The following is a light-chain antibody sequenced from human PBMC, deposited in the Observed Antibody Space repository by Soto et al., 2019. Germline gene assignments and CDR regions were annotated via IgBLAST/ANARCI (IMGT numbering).Light chain of an antibody. V-gene: IGLV2-8*01. CDR1: SSDVGGYNY. J-gene: IGLJ2*01. Sequence: QSALTQPPSASGSPGQSVTISCTGTSSDVGGYNYVSWYQQHPGKAPKLMISEVSKRPSGVPDRFSDSKSGNTASLTVSGLQAADEADYYCSSFAGNNNLVFGGGTQLTVL. CDR3: SSFAGNNNLV. CDR2: EVS.